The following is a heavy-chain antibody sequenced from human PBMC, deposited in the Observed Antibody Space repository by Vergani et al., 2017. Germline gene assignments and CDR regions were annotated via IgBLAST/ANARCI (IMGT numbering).Heavy chain of an antibody. CDR2: IKSKTDGGTT. CDR1: GFTFSNAC. V-gene: IGHV3-15*01. D-gene: IGHD6-13*01. J-gene: IGHJ5*02. CDR3: TTGKKYGSSWYDNWFDP. Sequence: EVQLVESGGGLVKPGGSLRLSCAASGFTFSNACMSCVRQAPGKGLEWVGRIKSKTDGGTTDYAAPVKGRLTISRDDSKNTLYLQMNSLKTEDTAVYYCTTGKKYGSSWYDNWFDPWGQGTLVTVSS.